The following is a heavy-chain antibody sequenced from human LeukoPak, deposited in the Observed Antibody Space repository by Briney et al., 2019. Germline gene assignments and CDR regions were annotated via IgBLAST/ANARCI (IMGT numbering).Heavy chain of an antibody. J-gene: IGHJ6*03. CDR3: ARDPYSGNYGNYYYYYMDV. V-gene: IGHV3-21*01. CDR1: GFTFSSYS. D-gene: IGHD1-26*01. CDR2: ISGSSSYI. Sequence: GGSLRLSCAASGFTFSSYSMNWVRQAPGKGLEWVSSISGSSSYIFYADSVRGRFTISRDNAKDSLYLQMNSLGPEDTAVYYCARDPYSGNYGNYYYYYMDVWGKGTTVTISS.